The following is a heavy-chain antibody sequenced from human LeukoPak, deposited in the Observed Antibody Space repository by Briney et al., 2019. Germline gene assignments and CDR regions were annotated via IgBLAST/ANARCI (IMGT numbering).Heavy chain of an antibody. V-gene: IGHV3-9*01. CDR2: ISWNSGSI. D-gene: IGHD3-22*01. J-gene: IGHJ4*02. CDR3: AKEYYDSSGSFDY. Sequence: GGSLRLSCAASGFTFDDYAMHWVRQAPGKGLEWVSGISWNSGSIGYADSVKGRFTISRDNAENSLYLQMNSLRAEDTALYYCAKEYYDSSGSFDYWGQGTLVTVSS. CDR1: GFTFDDYA.